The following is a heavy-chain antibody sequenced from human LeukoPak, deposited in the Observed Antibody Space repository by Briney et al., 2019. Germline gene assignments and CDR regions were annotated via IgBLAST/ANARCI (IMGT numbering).Heavy chain of an antibody. CDR1: GFTFNNYG. D-gene: IGHD2-2*01. CDR3: AKAYCGSTVCYGGGKIDY. CDR2: IRYDENNK. J-gene: IGHJ4*02. V-gene: IGHV3-30*02. Sequence: GGPLRLSCGAPGFTFNNYGMHWVRQSPGKAPEWVAFIRYDENNKYYADSVKGRFTISRDNSKNTLYLQMNSLRVEDAAVYYCAKAYCGSTVCYGGGKIDYWGQGTLVTVSS.